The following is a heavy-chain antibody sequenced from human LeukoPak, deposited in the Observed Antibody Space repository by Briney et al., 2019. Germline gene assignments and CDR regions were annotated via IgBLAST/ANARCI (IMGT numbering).Heavy chain of an antibody. Sequence: GGSLRLSCAASGFTFSSYAMHWVRQAPGKGLEWVAVISYDGSNKHYADSVKGRFTISRDNSKNTLYLQMNSLRAEDTAVYYCARVNAVVVVPAAMKYWGQGTLVTVSS. CDR1: GFTFSSYA. J-gene: IGHJ4*02. CDR2: ISYDGSNK. V-gene: IGHV3-30-3*01. D-gene: IGHD2-2*01. CDR3: ARVNAVVVVPAAMKY.